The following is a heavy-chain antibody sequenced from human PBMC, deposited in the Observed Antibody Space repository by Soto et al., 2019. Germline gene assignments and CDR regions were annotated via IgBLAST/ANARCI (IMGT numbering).Heavy chain of an antibody. Sequence: PGESLKISCKVSGYRFTNYWIGWVRQKPGKGLEWMAIIYGGDSDTKYSPSFQGQVTVSADKSISTAYLQWSSLKASDTAMYYCARHVDYYYGMAVCGQGTTVTVSS. CDR2: IYGGDSDT. V-gene: IGHV5-51*01. CDR1: GYRFTNYW. J-gene: IGHJ6*02. CDR3: ARHVDYYYGMAV. D-gene: IGHD2-15*01.